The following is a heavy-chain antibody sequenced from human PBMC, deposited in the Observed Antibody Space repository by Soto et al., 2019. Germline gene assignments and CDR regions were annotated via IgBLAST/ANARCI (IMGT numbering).Heavy chain of an antibody. CDR3: ARAQIVVVAASPWYFDY. CDR1: EGSIRGCY. Sequence: SETKGLTCSVYEGSIRGCYWSWIRQPPGKGLEWIGEINHSGSTNYNPSLKSRVTISVDTSKNQFSLKLSSVTAADTAVYYCARAQIVVVAASPWYFDYWGQGTLVTVSS. D-gene: IGHD2-15*01. CDR2: INHSGST. V-gene: IGHV4-34*01. J-gene: IGHJ4*02.